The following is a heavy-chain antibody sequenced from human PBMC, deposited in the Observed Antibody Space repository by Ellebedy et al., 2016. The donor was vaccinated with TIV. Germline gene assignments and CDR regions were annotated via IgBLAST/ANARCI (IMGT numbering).Heavy chain of an antibody. V-gene: IGHV3-7*01. CDR2: IYQDGGVQ. CDR1: GFIFRSYW. D-gene: IGHD3-16*01. CDR3: ARRGSYGDYAVQINSWFDT. J-gene: IGHJ5*02. Sequence: GGSLRLSCAASGFIFRSYWMSWVRQAPGKGLEWVANIYQDGGVQYYVDSVKGRFTISRDNADNSLFLQMNSLRAEDTAVYYCARRGSYGDYAVQINSWFDTWGRGTLVAVSS.